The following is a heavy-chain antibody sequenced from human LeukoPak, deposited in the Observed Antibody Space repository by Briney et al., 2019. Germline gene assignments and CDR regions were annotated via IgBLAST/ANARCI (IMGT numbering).Heavy chain of an antibody. CDR3: ASSRYCSSTSCYCAFAFDI. CDR2: ISYDGSNK. D-gene: IGHD2-2*01. J-gene: IGHJ3*02. CDR1: GFTFSSYA. V-gene: IGHV3-30-3*01. Sequence: GGSLRLSCAASGFTFSSYAMHWVRQAPGKGLEWVSVISYDGSNKYYADSVKGRFTISRDNSKNTLYLQMNSLRAEDTAVYYCASSRYCSSTSCYCAFAFDIWGQGTMVTVSS.